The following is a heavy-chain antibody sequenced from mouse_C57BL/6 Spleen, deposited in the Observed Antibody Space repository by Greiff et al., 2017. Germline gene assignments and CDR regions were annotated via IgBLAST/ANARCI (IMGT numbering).Heavy chain of an antibody. CDR2: IRSKSNNYAT. J-gene: IGHJ4*01. V-gene: IGHV10-1*01. Sequence: DVMLVESGGGLVQPKGSLKLSCAASGFSFNTYAMNWVRQAPGKGLEWVARIRSKSNNYATYYADSVKDRFTISRDDSESMLYLQMNNLKTEDTAMYYCVRHEHDGAMDYWGQGTSVTVSS. CDR3: VRHEHDGAMDY. CDR1: GFSFNTYA. D-gene: IGHD2-12*01.